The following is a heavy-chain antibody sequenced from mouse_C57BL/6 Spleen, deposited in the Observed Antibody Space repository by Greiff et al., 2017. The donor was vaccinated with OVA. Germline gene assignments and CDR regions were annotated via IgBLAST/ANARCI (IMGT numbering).Heavy chain of an antibody. Sequence: EVQLQQSGPELVKPGASVKISCKASGYSFTGYYMNWVKQSPEKSLEWIGEINPSTGGTIYNQKFKGKATLTVDKSSSTAYMELRSLTSEDTAVYYCARRSRRDWYFDVWGTGTTVTVSS. V-gene: IGHV1-42*01. CDR1: GYSFTGYY. CDR3: ARRSRRDWYFDV. CDR2: INPSTGGT. J-gene: IGHJ1*03.